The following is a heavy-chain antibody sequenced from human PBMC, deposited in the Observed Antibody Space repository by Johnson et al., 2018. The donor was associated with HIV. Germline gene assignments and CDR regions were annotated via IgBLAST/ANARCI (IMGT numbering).Heavy chain of an antibody. Sequence: QVQLVESGGGVVHPGKSLRLSCVGSGFTFSSYGMHWVRQAPGKGLEWVAVISYDGSYKYYADSVKGRFSISRDNSKNTLYLQMNSLRVEDTAVYYCASVIVYDILTGAFDICGQGTMVTVSS. J-gene: IGHJ3*02. CDR1: GFTFSSYG. CDR2: ISYDGSYK. CDR3: ASVIVYDILTGAFDI. D-gene: IGHD3-9*01. V-gene: IGHV3-30*06.